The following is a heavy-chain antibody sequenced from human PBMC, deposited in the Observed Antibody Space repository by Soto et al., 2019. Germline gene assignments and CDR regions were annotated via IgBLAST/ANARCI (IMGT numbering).Heavy chain of an antibody. CDR2: ISYDGSNK. CDR1: GFTFSSYA. D-gene: IGHD6-13*01. CDR3: ARGPYSSSWYTTFFDY. Sequence: SVGSLRLSCAASGFTFSSYAMHWVRQAPGKGLEWVAVISYDGSNKYYADSVKGRFTISRDNSRNTLYLQMNSLRAENTAVYYCARGPYSSSWYTTFFDYWGQGTLVTVSS. V-gene: IGHV3-30-3*01. J-gene: IGHJ4*02.